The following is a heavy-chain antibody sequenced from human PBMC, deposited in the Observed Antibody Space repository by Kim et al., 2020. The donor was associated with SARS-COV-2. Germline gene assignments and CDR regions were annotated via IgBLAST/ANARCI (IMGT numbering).Heavy chain of an antibody. D-gene: IGHD2-21*01. J-gene: IGHJ6*02. CDR3: ARARLGYYGMDV. V-gene: IGHV3-13*01. CDR2: DT. Sequence: DTYYADAVKGRFTISRENAKNSMYLQMSSRGAGDTAVYYCARARLGYYGMDVWGQGTTVTVSS.